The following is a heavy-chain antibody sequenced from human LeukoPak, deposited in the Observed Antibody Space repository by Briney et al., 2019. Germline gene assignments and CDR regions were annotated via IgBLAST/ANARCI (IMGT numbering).Heavy chain of an antibody. CDR1: GFTFRSYS. CDR2: ISSSSSYI. D-gene: IGHD3-10*01. V-gene: IGHV3-21*01. CDR3: AKEAYGSGEKMADY. J-gene: IGHJ4*02. Sequence: GGSLRLSCEASGFTFRSYSMNWVRQAPGKGLEWVSSISSSSSYIYYADSVKGRFTISRDNAKNSLYLQMNSLRAEDTAVYYCAKEAYGSGEKMADYWGQGTLVTVSS.